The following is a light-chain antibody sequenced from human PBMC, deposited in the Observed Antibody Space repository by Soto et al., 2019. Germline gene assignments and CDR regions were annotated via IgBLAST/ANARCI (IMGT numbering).Light chain of an antibody. Sequence: EIVLTQSPGTLSLSPGKRATLSCRASQSVSSSYSAWYQQKPGQAPRLLIYGASSRATGIPDRFSGSGSGTDFTLTISRLEPEDFAVYYCQQYGQSPRYTFGQGTKLEIK. CDR3: QQYGQSPRYT. CDR2: GAS. J-gene: IGKJ2*01. V-gene: IGKV3-20*01. CDR1: QSVSSSY.